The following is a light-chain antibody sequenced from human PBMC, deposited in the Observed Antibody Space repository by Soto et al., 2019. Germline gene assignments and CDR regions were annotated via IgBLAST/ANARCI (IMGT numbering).Light chain of an antibody. Sequence: QSVRTQPASVSGSPGQSITISCTGTSSDVGGYNFVSWYQQHPGKAPKVMIFEVSNRPSGVSNRFSGSKSGNTDSLTISGLQAEDEADYYCSSYASSSTLVFGTGTKLTVL. CDR1: SSDVGGYNF. CDR2: EVS. J-gene: IGLJ1*01. V-gene: IGLV2-14*01. CDR3: SSYASSSTLV.